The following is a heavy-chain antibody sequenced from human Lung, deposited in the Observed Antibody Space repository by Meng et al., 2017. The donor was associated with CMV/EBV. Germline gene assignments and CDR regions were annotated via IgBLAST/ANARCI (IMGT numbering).Heavy chain of an antibody. J-gene: IGHJ3*02. CDR1: GFSFSDYW. CDR2: IKRDGSEK. Sequence: GEXXTISCATSGFSFSDYWMAWVRQTPGKGLEWVANIKRDGSEKYYVDSVKGRFTVSRGNAKNSLHLQMRTLRAEDTAVYYCVTYYADIVLGPFDIWGQGTXVTVSS. D-gene: IGHD2-15*01. V-gene: IGHV3-7*01. CDR3: VTYYADIVLGPFDI.